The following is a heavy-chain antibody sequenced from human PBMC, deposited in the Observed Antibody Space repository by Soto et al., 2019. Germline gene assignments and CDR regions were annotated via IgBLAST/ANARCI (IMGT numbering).Heavy chain of an antibody. V-gene: IGHV3-33*01. CDR3: ARDGPTQHHPDY. J-gene: IGHJ4*02. Sequence: QVQLVESGGGVVQPGRSLRLSCAASGGIFSNYGMHWVRQAPGKGLEWVAIIRYDGPNKYYADSVEGRFTISRDNSKNTLYLQMNSLRAEDTAVYYCARDGPTQHHPDYWGQGTLVTVSS. CDR1: GGIFSNYG. D-gene: IGHD2-15*01. CDR2: IRYDGPNK.